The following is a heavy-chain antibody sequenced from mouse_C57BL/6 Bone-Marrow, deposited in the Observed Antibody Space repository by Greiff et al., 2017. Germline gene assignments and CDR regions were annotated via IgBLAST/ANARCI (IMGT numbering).Heavy chain of an antibody. J-gene: IGHJ3*01. V-gene: IGHV1-62-3*01. CDR3: ASTGTGSWFAY. CDR2: IDPANGNT. CDR1: GYTFTSYW. Sequence: QVQLQQPGAELVKPGASVKLSCKASGYTFTSYWMHWVKQRPGRGLEWIGRIDPANGNTKYAPKFQGKATITADTSSYTAYLQLSSLTSEDTAIYYCASTGTGSWFAYWGQGTLFTVSA. D-gene: IGHD4-1*02.